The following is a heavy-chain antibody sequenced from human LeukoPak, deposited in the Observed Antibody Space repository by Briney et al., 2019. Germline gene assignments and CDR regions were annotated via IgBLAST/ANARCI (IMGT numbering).Heavy chain of an antibody. CDR1: AFTVSSNH. CDR2: IYSGGGT. V-gene: IGHV3-66*01. J-gene: IGHJ4*02. D-gene: IGHD3-16*02. Sequence: GGSLRLSCAASAFTVSSNHMSWVRQAPGKGLEWVSLIYSGGGTYYADSVKGRVTISRDNSKNTLYLQMNSLRVEDTAVYYCARGPISSLAFDYWGQGTLVTVSS. CDR3: ARGPISSLAFDY.